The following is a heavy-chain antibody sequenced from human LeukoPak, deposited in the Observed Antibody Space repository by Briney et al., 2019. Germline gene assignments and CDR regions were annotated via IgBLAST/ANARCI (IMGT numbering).Heavy chain of an antibody. CDR2: IYHSGST. Sequence: SETLSLTCTVSGASISNTGYYWGWIRQPPGKGLEWIENIYHSGSTYYSPSLKSRVTLSVDTSKNQFSLKLSSVTAADTAVYYCAGLLNGGASHWFDPWGQGTLVTVSS. CDR1: GASISNTGYY. D-gene: IGHD7-27*01. J-gene: IGHJ5*02. V-gene: IGHV4-39*01. CDR3: AGLLNGGASHWFDP.